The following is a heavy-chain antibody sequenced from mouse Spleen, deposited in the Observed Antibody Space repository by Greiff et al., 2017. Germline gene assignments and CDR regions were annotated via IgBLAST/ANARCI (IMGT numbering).Heavy chain of an antibody. CDR2: IYPGDGDT. Sequence: VQLQQSGAELVKPGASVKISCKASGYAFSSYWMNWVKQRPGKGLEWIGQIYPGDGDTNYNGKFKGKATLTADKSSSTAYMQLSSLTSEDSAVYFCARWHYGSYVWYFDVWGAGTTVTVSS. CDR1: GYAFSSYW. CDR3: ARWHYGSYVWYFDV. D-gene: IGHD2-1*01. J-gene: IGHJ1*01. V-gene: IGHV1-80*01.